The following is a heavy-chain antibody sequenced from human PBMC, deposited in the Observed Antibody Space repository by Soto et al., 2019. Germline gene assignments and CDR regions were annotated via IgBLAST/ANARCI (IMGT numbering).Heavy chain of an antibody. V-gene: IGHV5-51*01. J-gene: IGHJ3*02. Sequence: GESLKISCKGSGYSFTSYWIGWVRQMPGKGLEWMGIIYPGGSDTRYSPSFQGQVTISADKSISTAYLQWSSLKASDTAMYYCARHLEYSSSSGAFDIWGQGTMVTVSS. CDR3: ARHLEYSSSSGAFDI. D-gene: IGHD6-6*01. CDR1: GYSFTSYW. CDR2: IYPGGSDT.